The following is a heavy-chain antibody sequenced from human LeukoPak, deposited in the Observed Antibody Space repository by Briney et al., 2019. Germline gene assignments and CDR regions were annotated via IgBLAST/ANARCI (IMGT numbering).Heavy chain of an antibody. CDR2: IYTSGST. V-gene: IGHV4-4*07. Sequence: SETLSLTCTVSGGSISSYYWSWIRQPAGKGLAWIGRIYTSGSTNYNPSLKSRVTMSVDTSKNQFSLKLSSVTAADTAVYYCARERGDDYVWGSYRYINYWGQGTLVTVSS. CDR3: ARERGDDYVWGSYRYINY. CDR1: GGSISSYY. J-gene: IGHJ4*02. D-gene: IGHD3-16*02.